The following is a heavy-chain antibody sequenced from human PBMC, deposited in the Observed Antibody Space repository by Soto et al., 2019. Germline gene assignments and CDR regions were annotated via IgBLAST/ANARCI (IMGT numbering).Heavy chain of an antibody. CDR2: ISSGGST. Sequence: EVQLVESGGGLIQPGGSLRLSCAASGFTVSSNYMSWVRQAPGKGLEWVSVISSGGSTYYADSVKGRFTISRDNSNNTLYLQMNSLRAEDTAVYYCARVLRGSGSYYTGWFDPWGQGTLVTVSS. CDR1: GFTVSSNY. CDR3: ARVLRGSGSYYTGWFDP. J-gene: IGHJ5*02. V-gene: IGHV3-53*01. D-gene: IGHD3-10*01.